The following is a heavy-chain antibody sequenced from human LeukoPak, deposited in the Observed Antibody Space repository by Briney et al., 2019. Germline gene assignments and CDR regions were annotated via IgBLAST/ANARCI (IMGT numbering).Heavy chain of an antibody. J-gene: IGHJ5*02. Sequence: ASVKVSCKASGYTFTTYNINWVRQATGQGLEWVGWMNPNSGNTGYTQKFQGRVTMTRNTSISTAYMELSSLRSEDTAVYYCARGRGSGHKENWFDPWGQGTLVTVSS. D-gene: IGHD6-19*01. V-gene: IGHV1-8*01. CDR2: MNPNSGNT. CDR3: ARGRGSGHKENWFDP. CDR1: GYTFTTYN.